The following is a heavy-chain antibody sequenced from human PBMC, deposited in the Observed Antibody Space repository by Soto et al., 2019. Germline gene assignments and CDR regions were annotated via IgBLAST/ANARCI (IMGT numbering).Heavy chain of an antibody. CDR3: AREGYCSSTSCYSFDY. J-gene: IGHJ4*02. CDR2: ISSNGGST. Sequence: EVQLVESGGGLVQPGGSLRLSCAASGFTFSSYAMHWVRQDPGKGLEYVSAISSNGGSTYYANSVKGRFTISRDNSKNTLYLQMGSLRAEDMAVYYCAREGYCSSTSCYSFDYWGQGTLVTVSS. V-gene: IGHV3-64*01. D-gene: IGHD2-2*01. CDR1: GFTFSSYA.